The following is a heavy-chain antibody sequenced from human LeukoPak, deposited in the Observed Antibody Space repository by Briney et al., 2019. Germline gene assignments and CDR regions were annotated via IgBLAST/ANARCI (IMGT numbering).Heavy chain of an antibody. CDR2: ISNSGSTI. CDR1: GLTFSDYY. CDR3: ETLEGEHFDY. Sequence: GGSLSLSCAASGLTFSDYYMSWIRQAPGRGLEWVSYISNSGSTIYYADSVKGQFSIHRDNAENTLYLQMNRLRDEDTAVYCCETLEGEHFDYWGQGTLVTVSS. J-gene: IGHJ4*02. D-gene: IGHD3-16*01. V-gene: IGHV3-11*04.